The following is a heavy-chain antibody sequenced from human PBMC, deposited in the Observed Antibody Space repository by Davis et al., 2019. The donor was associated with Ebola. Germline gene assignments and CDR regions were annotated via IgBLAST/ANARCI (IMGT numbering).Heavy chain of an antibody. CDR1: GYTFTTYG. CDR3: ALGGVVISHWYYGMDV. Sequence: ASVKVSCKASGYTFTTYGFSWVRQAPGQGLEWMGWISAYNGNTNYAQKLQGRVTMTTDTSTSTAYMELSSLRSEDTAVYYCALGGVVISHWYYGMDVWGQGTTVTVSS. V-gene: IGHV1-18*01. D-gene: IGHD3-3*01. J-gene: IGHJ6*02. CDR2: ISAYNGNT.